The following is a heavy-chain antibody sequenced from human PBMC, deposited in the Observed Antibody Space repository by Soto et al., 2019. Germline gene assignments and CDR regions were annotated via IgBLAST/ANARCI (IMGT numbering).Heavy chain of an antibody. D-gene: IGHD2-2*01. CDR2: INHSGGT. Sequence: SETLSLTCAVYGGSFSAYYWSWIRQPPGKGLEWIGEINHSGGTNYNPSLRSRVTMSVDTSKNQFSLKLNSVTAADTAVYYCARYYCTSTTCYYFDYWGQGALVTVSS. CDR3: ARYYCTSTTCYYFDY. CDR1: GGSFSAYY. V-gene: IGHV4-34*10. J-gene: IGHJ4*02.